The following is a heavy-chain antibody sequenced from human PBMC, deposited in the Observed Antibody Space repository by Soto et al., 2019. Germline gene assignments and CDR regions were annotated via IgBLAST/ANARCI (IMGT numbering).Heavy chain of an antibody. Sequence: GGSLRLSCAASGFTFSSYAMSWARQAPGKGLEWVSAISGSGGSTYYADSVKGRFTISRDNSKNTLYLQMNSLRAEDTAVYYCAKDPDYDFWNGRTTTFDHWGQGTLVTVSS. CDR2: ISGSGGST. CDR1: GFTFSSYA. CDR3: AKDPDYDFWNGRTTTFDH. J-gene: IGHJ4*02. D-gene: IGHD3-3*01. V-gene: IGHV3-23*01.